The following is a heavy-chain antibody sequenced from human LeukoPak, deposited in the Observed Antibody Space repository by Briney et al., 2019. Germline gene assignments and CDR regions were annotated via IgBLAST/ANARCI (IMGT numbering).Heavy chain of an antibody. V-gene: IGHV1-69*13. Sequence: ASVKVSCKASGGTFSSYAISWVRQAPGQGLEWMGGIIPIFGTANYAQKFQGRVTITADESTSTAYMELSSLRSEDTAVYYCARSVGATTEGYFDYWGQGTQVTVSS. D-gene: IGHD1-26*01. CDR3: ARSVGATTEGYFDY. CDR1: GGTFSSYA. CDR2: IIPIFGTA. J-gene: IGHJ4*02.